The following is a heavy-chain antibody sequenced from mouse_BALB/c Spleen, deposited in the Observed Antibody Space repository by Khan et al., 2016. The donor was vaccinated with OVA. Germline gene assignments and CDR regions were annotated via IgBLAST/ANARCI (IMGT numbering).Heavy chain of an antibody. Sequence: QVQLKESGPGLVAPSQSLSITCTISGSSLTNYGVHWVRQPPGKGLEWLVVIWSDGSTTYNSALKSRLTISKDNSKSQVFLKMNSLQSEDTAVYFCARQPYYHYNIMDYWGQGTSVTVSS. CDR1: GSSLTNYG. D-gene: IGHD2-10*01. CDR3: ARQPYYHYNIMDY. V-gene: IGHV2-6-1*01. J-gene: IGHJ4*01. CDR2: IWSDGST.